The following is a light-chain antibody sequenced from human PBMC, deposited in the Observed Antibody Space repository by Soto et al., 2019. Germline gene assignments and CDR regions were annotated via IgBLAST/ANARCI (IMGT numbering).Light chain of an antibody. CDR3: SSYTGSSTSYV. CDR1: TTDVGGYNY. V-gene: IGLV2-14*01. CDR2: DVS. J-gene: IGLJ1*01. Sequence: QSALTQPASVSGSPGQSITISCTGTTTDVGGYNYVSWYQQHPGKAPKLMIYDVSNRPSGVSNRFSGSKSGNTASLTISGLQAEDEADYYCSSYTGSSTSYVFGTGTKVTVL.